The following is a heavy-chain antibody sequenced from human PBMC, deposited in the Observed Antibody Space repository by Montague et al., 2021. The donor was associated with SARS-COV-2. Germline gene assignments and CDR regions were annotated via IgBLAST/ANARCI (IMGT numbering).Heavy chain of an antibody. V-gene: IGHV3-23*01. J-gene: IGHJ4*02. CDR3: AKNFPGQFYIDD. CDR2: ISSGGNK. D-gene: IGHD2/OR15-2a*01. Sequence: SLRLSCAASGFTFSTYAMNWVRQAPGKGLEWVSGISSGGNKHHADSVKGRFTISRDDSRNTLYLQMHSLRAEDTAMYYCAKNFPGQFYIDDWGQGTLVAVSS. CDR1: GFTFSTYA.